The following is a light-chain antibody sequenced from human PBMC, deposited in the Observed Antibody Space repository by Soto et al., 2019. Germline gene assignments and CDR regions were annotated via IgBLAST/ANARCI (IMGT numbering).Light chain of an antibody. CDR1: QSLSKN. CDR2: GAS. J-gene: IGKJ5*01. CDR3: QQYNNWPIT. Sequence: EIVMTQSPGTLSVSRGERATLSCRASQSLSKNLAWYQHKGVHAPRLLIYGASTRATGVPVRFSGSGSGTEFTLTISSLQSEDFAVYYCQQYNNWPITFGQGTRREIK. V-gene: IGKV3-15*01.